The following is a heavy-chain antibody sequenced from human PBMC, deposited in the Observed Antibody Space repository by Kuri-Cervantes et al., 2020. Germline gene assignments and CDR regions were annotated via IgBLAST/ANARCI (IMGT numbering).Heavy chain of an antibody. D-gene: IGHD5-18*01. V-gene: IGHV4-4*07. CDR1: GGSISNSY. J-gene: IGHJ6*02. Sequence: SETLSLTCTVSGGSISNSYWSWIRQPAGKGLEWIGRIYTSGTTNYHPSLKSRVTISVDTSKNQFSLKLSSVTAADTAVYYCARVPVDTAINGMDVWGQGTTVTVSS. CDR3: ARVPVDTAINGMDV. CDR2: IYTSGTT.